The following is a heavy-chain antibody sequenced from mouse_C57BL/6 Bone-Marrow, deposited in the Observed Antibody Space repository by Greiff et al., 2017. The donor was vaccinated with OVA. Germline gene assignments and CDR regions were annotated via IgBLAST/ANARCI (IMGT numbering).Heavy chain of an antibody. CDR2: IWRGGST. CDR1: GFSLTSYG. Sequence: VHLVESGPGLVQPSQSLSITCTVSGFSLTSYGVHWVRQSPGKGLEWLGVIWRGGSTDYNAAFMSRLSITKDNSKSQVFFKMNSLQADDTAIYYCARIYDYDSDWYFDVWGTGTTVTVSS. V-gene: IGHV2-5*01. D-gene: IGHD2-4*01. CDR3: ARIYDYDSDWYFDV. J-gene: IGHJ1*03.